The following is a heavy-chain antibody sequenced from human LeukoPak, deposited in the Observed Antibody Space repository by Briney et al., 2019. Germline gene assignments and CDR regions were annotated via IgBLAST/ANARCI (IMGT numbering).Heavy chain of an antibody. CDR2: INHSGST. CDR1: GGSFSGYY. D-gene: IGHD3-10*01. V-gene: IGHV4-34*01. CDR3: ARGHYGSNWFDP. Sequence: SETLSLTCAVYGGSFSGYYWSWIRQPPGKGLEWIGEINHSGSTNYNPSLKSRVTISVDTSKNQFSLKLSSVTAADTAVYYCARGHYGSNWFDPWGQGTLVTVSS. J-gene: IGHJ5*02.